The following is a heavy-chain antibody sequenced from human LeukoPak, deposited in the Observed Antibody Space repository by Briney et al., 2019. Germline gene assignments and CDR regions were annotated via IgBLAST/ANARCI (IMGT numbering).Heavy chain of an antibody. Sequence: SQTLSLTCIVSGGSINSGSYYWSWIRQPPGKGLEWIGEINHSGSTNYNPSLKSRVTISVDTSKNQFSLKLSSVTAADTAVYYCARGDYGAKFDYWGQGTLVTVSS. CDR3: ARGDYGAKFDY. CDR1: GGSINSGSYY. V-gene: IGHV4-34*01. J-gene: IGHJ4*02. CDR2: INHSGST. D-gene: IGHD4-17*01.